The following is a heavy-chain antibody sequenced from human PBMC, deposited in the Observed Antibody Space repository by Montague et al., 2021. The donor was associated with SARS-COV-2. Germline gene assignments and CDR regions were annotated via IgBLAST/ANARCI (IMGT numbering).Heavy chain of an antibody. J-gene: IGHJ3*01. CDR1: GGSTASHY. CDR3: ASGWAFDP. V-gene: IGHV4-59*08. Sequence: SETLSLTCTVSGGSTASHYWNWFRQSPGKRPEWFGYVYYNGDTKYNPSLQSRVTISIVTSANKFSLRLNSVTAADTAVYFCASGWAFDPWGQGSLVTVSS. CDR2: VYYNGDT. D-gene: IGHD6-19*01.